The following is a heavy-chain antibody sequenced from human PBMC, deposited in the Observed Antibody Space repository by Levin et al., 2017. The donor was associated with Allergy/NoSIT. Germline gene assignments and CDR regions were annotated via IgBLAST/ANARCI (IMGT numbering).Heavy chain of an antibody. V-gene: IGHV3-23*01. D-gene: IGHD3-10*01. J-gene: IGHJ4*02. CDR2: IIGSGDST. CDR3: AKGAGGSGRY. CDR1: GFIFNNYA. Sequence: PGGSLRLSCAASGFIFNNYAMNWVRQAPGKGLEWVSAIIGSGDSTYYADSVKGRFTISRDNSKNTLYLQMNSLRAEDTAVYYCAKGAGGSGRYWGQGTLVTVSS.